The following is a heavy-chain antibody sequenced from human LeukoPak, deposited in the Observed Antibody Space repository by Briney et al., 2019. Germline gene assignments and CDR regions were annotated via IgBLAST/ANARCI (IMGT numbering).Heavy chain of an antibody. D-gene: IGHD6-13*01. V-gene: IGHV4-34*01. CDR2: INHSGST. Sequence: KPSETLSLTCAVYGGSFSGYYWSWIRQPPGKGLEWIGEINHSGSTNYNPSLKSRVTISVDTSKNQFSLKLSSVTAADTAVYYCASGGYSSSYNWFDPWGQGTLVTVSS. CDR3: ASGGYSSSYNWFDP. CDR1: GGSFSGYY. J-gene: IGHJ5*02.